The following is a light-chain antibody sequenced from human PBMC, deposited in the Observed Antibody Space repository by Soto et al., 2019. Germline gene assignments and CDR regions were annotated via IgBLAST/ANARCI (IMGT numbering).Light chain of an antibody. CDR3: VAWDDSLNGYV. CDR2: SNN. J-gene: IGLJ1*01. Sequence: QSALTQPPSASGTHLQRGTISCSGSSSNIGSNTVNWYQQLPGTAPKLLIYSNNQRPSGVPDRFSGSKSGTSASRAISGLQFEDEADYYCVAWDDSLNGYVFGTGTKVTVL. CDR1: SSNIGSNT. V-gene: IGLV1-44*01.